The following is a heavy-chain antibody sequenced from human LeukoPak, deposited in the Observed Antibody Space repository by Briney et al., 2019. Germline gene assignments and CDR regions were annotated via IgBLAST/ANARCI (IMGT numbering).Heavy chain of an antibody. D-gene: IGHD3-10*01. CDR2: INPSGGST. Sequence: GASVKVSCKASGYTFTSYYMHWVRQAPGQGLEWMGIINPSGGSTSYAQKFQGRVTMTRDTSTSTVYMELNSLRAEDTAVYYCARAPNLWFGPPYYFDYWGQGTLVTVSS. CDR1: GYTFTSYY. J-gene: IGHJ4*02. V-gene: IGHV1-46*01. CDR3: ARAPNLWFGPPYYFDY.